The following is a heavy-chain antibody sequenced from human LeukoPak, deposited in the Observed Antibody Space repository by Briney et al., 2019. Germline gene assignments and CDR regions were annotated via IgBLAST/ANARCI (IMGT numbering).Heavy chain of an antibody. CDR3: ARDAAYYYGSGSYWHFDY. D-gene: IGHD3-10*01. CDR1: GYTFINYG. V-gene: IGHV1-18*01. J-gene: IGHJ4*02. Sequence: ASVKVSCKASGYTFINYGINWVRQAPGQGLEWMGWISTYNGNTVHAEKFQDRLTMTTDTSTSTAYMELRSLRSDDTAVYYCARDAAYYYGSGSYWHFDYWGQGTLVTVSS. CDR2: ISTYNGNT.